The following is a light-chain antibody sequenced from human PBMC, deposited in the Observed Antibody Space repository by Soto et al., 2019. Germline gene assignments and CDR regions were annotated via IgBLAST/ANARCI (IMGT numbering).Light chain of an antibody. CDR2: GAS. V-gene: IGKV3-20*01. Sequence: EIVLTQSPGTLSLSPGGRATLSVRSSQSVSSSYVAWYQQKPGQAPRLLIYGASSRATGIPDRFSGSGSGTDFTLTISRLEPEDFAVYYCQQYGSSPWTFGQGTKVDIK. J-gene: IGKJ1*01. CDR1: QSVSSSY. CDR3: QQYGSSPWT.